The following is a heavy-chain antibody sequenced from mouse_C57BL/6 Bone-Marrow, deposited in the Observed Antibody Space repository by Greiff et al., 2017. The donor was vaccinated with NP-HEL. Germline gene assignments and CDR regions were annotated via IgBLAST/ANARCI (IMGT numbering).Heavy chain of an antibody. CDR3: ASWRLHFDY. Sequence: VQLQQSGAELARPGASVKLSCKASGYTFTSYGISWVKQRTGQGLEWIGVIYPRSGNTYYNEKFKGKATLTADKSSSTAYMELRSLTSEDSAVYFCASWRLHFDYWGQGTTLTVSS. CDR1: GYTFTSYG. D-gene: IGHD2-13*01. J-gene: IGHJ2*01. CDR2: IYPRSGNT. V-gene: IGHV1-81*01.